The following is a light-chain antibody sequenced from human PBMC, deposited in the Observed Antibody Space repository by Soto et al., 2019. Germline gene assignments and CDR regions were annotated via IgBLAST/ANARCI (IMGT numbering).Light chain of an antibody. CDR1: NIGSKT. V-gene: IGLV3-21*02. CDR3: QVWDSSSDHAI. J-gene: IGLJ2*01. Sequence: SYELTQPPSVSVAPGQTARITCGENNIGSKTVHWYQQKPGQAPVLVVHDDRERPSGIPDRFSGFNSGNPATLTISRVEAGDEADYYCQVWDSSSDHAIFGGGTKVTVL. CDR2: DDR.